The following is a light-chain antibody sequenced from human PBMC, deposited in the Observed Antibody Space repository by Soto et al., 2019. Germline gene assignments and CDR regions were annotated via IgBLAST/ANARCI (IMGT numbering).Light chain of an antibody. CDR3: LQYNNYPRT. V-gene: IGKV1-17*01. CDR2: GAS. J-gene: IGKJ1*01. CDR1: QDIRSD. Sequence: DIQLTHSPFALSASVGDRVTITCRSSQDIRSDLGWYQQKTGKAPRRLIYGASTLQSGVPSRFSGSGSGTEFTLTINTLQPEDFAVYFCLQYNNYPRTLGQGTKGDIK.